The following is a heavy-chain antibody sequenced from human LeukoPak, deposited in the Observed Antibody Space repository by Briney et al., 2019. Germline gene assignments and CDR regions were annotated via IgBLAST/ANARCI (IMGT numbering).Heavy chain of an antibody. Sequence: GGSLRLSCEASGFTFSNYAMHWVRQAPGQGLEYVSAISSNGDNTYYASSVKGRFTISRDNAKNTLYLQMNSLRAEDTAVYYCARDGIAESSDYWGQGALVTVSS. J-gene: IGHJ4*02. CDR2: ISSNGDNT. D-gene: IGHD6-13*01. V-gene: IGHV3-64*01. CDR3: ARDGIAESSDY. CDR1: GFTFSNYA.